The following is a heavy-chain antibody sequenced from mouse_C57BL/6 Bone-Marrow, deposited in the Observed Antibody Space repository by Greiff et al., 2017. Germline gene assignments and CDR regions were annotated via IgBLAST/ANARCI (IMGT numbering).Heavy chain of an antibody. Sequence: DVMLVEPEGGLVQPGSSMKLSCTASGFTFSDYYMAWVRQVPEKGLEWVANINYDGSSTSYLDSLKSRFIISRDNAKNILYLQMSSLKSEDTATYYCARDGAYYSNYVNAMDYWGQGTSVTVSS. CDR2: INYDGSST. V-gene: IGHV5-16*01. CDR1: GFTFSDYY. D-gene: IGHD2-5*01. J-gene: IGHJ4*01. CDR3: ARDGAYYSNYVNAMDY.